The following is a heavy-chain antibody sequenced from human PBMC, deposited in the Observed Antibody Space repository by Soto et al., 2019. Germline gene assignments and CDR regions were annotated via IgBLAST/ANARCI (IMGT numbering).Heavy chain of an antibody. J-gene: IGHJ4*02. Sequence: QVQLVESGGGVVQPGRSLRLSCAASGFTFSSYGMHWVRQAPGKGLEWVAVISYDGSNKYYADSVKGRFTISRDNSKNTLYLQMNSLRAEDTAVYYCAKDHALYGSGSFEFDYWGQGTLVTVSS. CDR3: AKDHALYGSGSFEFDY. D-gene: IGHD3-10*01. CDR1: GFTFSSYG. V-gene: IGHV3-30*18. CDR2: ISYDGSNK.